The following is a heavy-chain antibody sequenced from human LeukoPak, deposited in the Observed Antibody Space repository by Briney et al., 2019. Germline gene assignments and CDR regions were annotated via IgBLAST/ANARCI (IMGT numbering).Heavy chain of an antibody. CDR3: AKDHYSGSYSPFDY. Sequence: GGSLRLSCAASGFTFSSYGMHWVRQAPGKGLEWVAVIWYDGSNKYYADSVKGRFTISRDNSKNTLYLQMSSLRAGDTAVYYCAKDHYSGSYSPFDYWGQGTLVTVSS. CDR1: GFTFSSYG. D-gene: IGHD1-26*01. CDR2: IWYDGSNK. J-gene: IGHJ4*02. V-gene: IGHV3-33*06.